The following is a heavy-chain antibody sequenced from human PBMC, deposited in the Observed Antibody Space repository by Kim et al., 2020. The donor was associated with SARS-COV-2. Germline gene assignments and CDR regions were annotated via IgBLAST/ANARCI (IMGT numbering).Heavy chain of an antibody. V-gene: IGHV3-49*01. CDR3: TRVVSGYYYGMDV. Sequence: YAASVKGRLTISTGGSKRIAYRQMNSLKPEDTAVYYCTRVVSGYYYGMDVWGQGTTVTVSS. D-gene: IGHD1-26*01. J-gene: IGHJ6*02.